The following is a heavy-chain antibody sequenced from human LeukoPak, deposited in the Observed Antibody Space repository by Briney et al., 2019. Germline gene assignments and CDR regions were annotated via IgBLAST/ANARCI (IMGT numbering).Heavy chain of an antibody. V-gene: IGHV1-18*01. CDR3: AKACDYGSGSYGGYYYYGMDV. J-gene: IGHJ6*02. CDR2: ISAYNGNT. D-gene: IGHD3-10*01. Sequence: ASVKVSCKASGYTFTSYGISWVRQAPGQGLEWMGWISAYNGNTNYAQKLQGRVTMTTDTSTSTVYMELRSLRSDDTAVYYCAKACDYGSGSYGGYYYYGMDVWGQGNTVTVSS. CDR1: GYTFTSYG.